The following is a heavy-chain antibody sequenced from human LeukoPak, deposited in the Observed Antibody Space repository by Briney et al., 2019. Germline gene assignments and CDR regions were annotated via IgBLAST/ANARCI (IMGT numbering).Heavy chain of an antibody. J-gene: IGHJ4*02. V-gene: IGHV3-74*01. D-gene: IGHD4-23*01. Sequence: PGGSLRLSCAASGFTFGSYWMHWVRQAPGKGLVWVSRINSDGSTTSYADSVKGRFTISRDNAKNTLYLQMNSLRAEDTAVYYCARDDYGGRGEFDYWGQGTLVTVSS. CDR1: GFTFGSYW. CDR3: ARDDYGGRGEFDY. CDR2: INSDGSTT.